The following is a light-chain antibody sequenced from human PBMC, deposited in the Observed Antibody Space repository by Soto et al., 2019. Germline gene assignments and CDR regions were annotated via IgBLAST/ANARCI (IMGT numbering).Light chain of an antibody. Sequence: EIVLTQSPATLSLSPGERATLSCRASHYISSDLAWYQHKPGQAPRLLIYGAFNRATGIPARFSGSGSGTDFTLTISSLEPEDFAVYYCQQRNIWPPVTFGQGTRLEIK. CDR2: GAF. CDR1: HYISSD. J-gene: IGKJ5*01. CDR3: QQRNIWPPVT. V-gene: IGKV3-11*01.